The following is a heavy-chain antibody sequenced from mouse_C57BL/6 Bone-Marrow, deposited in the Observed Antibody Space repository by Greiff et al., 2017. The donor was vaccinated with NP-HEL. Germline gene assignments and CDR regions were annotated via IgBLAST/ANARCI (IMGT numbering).Heavy chain of an antibody. Sequence: EVKLMESGGGLVKPGGSLKLSCAASGFTFSSYAMSWVRQTPEKRLEWVATISDGGSYTYYPDNVKGRFTISRDNAKNTLYLQMSSLRSEDTALYYCARRYGLAYWGQGTLVTVSA. CDR1: GFTFSSYA. V-gene: IGHV5-4*03. CDR2: ISDGGSYT. D-gene: IGHD1-1*02. J-gene: IGHJ3*01. CDR3: ARRYGLAY.